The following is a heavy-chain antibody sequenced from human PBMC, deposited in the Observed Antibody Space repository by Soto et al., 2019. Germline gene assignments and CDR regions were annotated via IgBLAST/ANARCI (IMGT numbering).Heavy chain of an antibody. CDR1: GFSLNTDGEG. CDR2: IYWDDDE. V-gene: IGHV2-5*02. D-gene: IGHD3-10*01. Sequence: QITLKESGPTQVKPTQTLTLTCSFSGFSLNTDGEGVGWVRQPPGEALEWLALIYWDDDERYSPSLNTRLTLAKDPSKTQVVLIMTNMDPVDTATYYCAHSRNLITEDAQVGDFDYWGQGTLVTVSS. J-gene: IGHJ4*02. CDR3: AHSRNLITEDAQVGDFDY.